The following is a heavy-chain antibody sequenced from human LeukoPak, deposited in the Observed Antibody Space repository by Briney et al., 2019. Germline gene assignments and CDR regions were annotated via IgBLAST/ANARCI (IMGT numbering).Heavy chain of an antibody. CDR3: ARGVPTITNPYFDY. Sequence: GGSLRLSCAASGFTFSSYAMSWVRQAPGKGLEWVSTVGSNGGSTWYADSVKGRFTISRDNSKNTQYLQMNSLRAEDAAVYYCARGVPTITNPYFDYWGQGALVTVAS. D-gene: IGHD5-24*01. CDR2: VGSNGGST. CDR1: GFTFSSYA. V-gene: IGHV3-23*01. J-gene: IGHJ4*02.